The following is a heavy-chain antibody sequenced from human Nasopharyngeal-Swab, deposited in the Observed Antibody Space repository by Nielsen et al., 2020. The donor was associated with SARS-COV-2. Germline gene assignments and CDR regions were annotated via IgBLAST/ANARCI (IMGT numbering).Heavy chain of an antibody. J-gene: IGHJ5*02. CDR2: IYYSGST. D-gene: IGHD6-6*01. CDR3: ARERIAARLPDRWFDP. Sequence: RQPPGKGLEWIGYIYYSGSTNYNPSLKSRVTISVDTSKNQFSLKLSSVTAADTAVYYCARERIAARLPDRWFDPWGQGTLVTVSS. V-gene: IGHV4-59*01.